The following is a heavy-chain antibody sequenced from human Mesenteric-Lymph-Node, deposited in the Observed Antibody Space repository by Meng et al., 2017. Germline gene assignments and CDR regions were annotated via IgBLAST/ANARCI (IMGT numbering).Heavy chain of an antibody. D-gene: IGHD6-13*01. Sequence: SETLSLTCAVYGGSFSGYYWSWIRQPPGKGLEWIGEINHSGSTNYNPSLKSRVTISVDTSKNQFSLKLSSVTAADTAVYYCARTERYSSSWYPYWYFDLWGRGTLVTVSS. CDR1: GGSFSGYY. J-gene: IGHJ2*01. CDR3: ARTERYSSSWYPYWYFDL. CDR2: INHSGST. V-gene: IGHV4-34*01.